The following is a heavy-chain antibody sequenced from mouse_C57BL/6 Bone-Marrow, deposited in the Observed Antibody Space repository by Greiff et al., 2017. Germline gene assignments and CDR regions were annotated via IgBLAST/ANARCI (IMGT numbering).Heavy chain of an antibody. CDR1: GYSITSDY. D-gene: IGHD1-1*01. CDR2: ISYSGST. V-gene: IGHV3-8*01. J-gene: IGHJ4*01. Sequence: EVKLLESGPGLVKPSQTLSLTCTVPGYSITSDYWNWIRKFPGNKLEYMGYISYSGSTYYNPSLKRRLSITRYTSKNQHYMQLTSVTTEDTATFYCASGSLYYDGSSFDAIDYWGQGTSVTVSS. CDR3: ASGSLYYDGSSFDAIDY.